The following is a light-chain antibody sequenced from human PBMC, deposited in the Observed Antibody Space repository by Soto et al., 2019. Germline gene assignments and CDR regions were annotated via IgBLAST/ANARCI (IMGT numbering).Light chain of an antibody. V-gene: IGKV1-5*01. Sequence: DIQMTQSPSTLSAXXGXXVXXXXRAXXNXRNWLAWYQQKPGKAPKLLXYDVSXLESGVPPRFSGSGSGTEFTLTISSLQPDDFATYYCQQYNSYRTFGQGTKVDIK. CDR3: QQYNSYRT. CDR2: DVS. CDR1: XNXRNW. J-gene: IGKJ1*01.